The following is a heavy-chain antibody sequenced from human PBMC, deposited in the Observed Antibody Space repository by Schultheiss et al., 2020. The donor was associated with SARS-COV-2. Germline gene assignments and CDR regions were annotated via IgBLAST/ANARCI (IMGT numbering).Heavy chain of an antibody. CDR3: ARGSIAARYFQH. D-gene: IGHD6-6*01. CDR1: GYTFTSYD. J-gene: IGHJ1*01. CDR2: ISAYNGNT. Sequence: ASVKVSCKASGYTFTSYDINWVRQAPGQGLEWMGWISAYNGNTNYAQKLQGRVSMTRDTSISTAYMELSRLRSDDTAVYYCARGSIAARYFQHWGQGTLVTVSS. V-gene: IGHV1-18*01.